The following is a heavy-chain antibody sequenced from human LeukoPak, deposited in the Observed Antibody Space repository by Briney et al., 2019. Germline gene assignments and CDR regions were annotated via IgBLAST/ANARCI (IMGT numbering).Heavy chain of an antibody. Sequence: GGSLRLSCETAGFTYSSYVMHWVRRTPGKGLVWVSRISHDGIISYADSVKGRFTISRDNAKNTLILQMNSLRVEDTAVYYCARDWVYKIDYWGRGTLVTVSS. CDR1: GFTYSSYV. CDR2: ISHDGII. J-gene: IGHJ4*02. CDR3: ARDWVYKIDY. D-gene: IGHD5-24*01. V-gene: IGHV3-74*01.